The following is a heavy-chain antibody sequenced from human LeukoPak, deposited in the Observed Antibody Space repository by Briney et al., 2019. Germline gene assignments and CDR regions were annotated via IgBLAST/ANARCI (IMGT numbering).Heavy chain of an antibody. J-gene: IGHJ4*02. CDR2: IKSKADGETT. Sequence: PGGSLRLSCAASRFTFSNAWMNWVRQAPGKGLEWVGRIKSKADGETTDYAAHVKGRFTISRDDSNNMVYLQMNSLKTEDTAVYYCAIDEPNYAPYDFDYWGQGTLVTVSS. V-gene: IGHV3-15*01. CDR3: AIDEPNYAPYDFDY. D-gene: IGHD4/OR15-4a*01. CDR1: RFTFSNAW.